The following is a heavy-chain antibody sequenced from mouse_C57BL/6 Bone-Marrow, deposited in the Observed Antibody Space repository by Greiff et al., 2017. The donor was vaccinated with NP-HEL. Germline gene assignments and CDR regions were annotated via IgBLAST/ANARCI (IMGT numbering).Heavy chain of an antibody. CDR1: GYTFTSYG. Sequence: QVQLKESGAELARPGASVKLSCKASGYTFTSYGISWVKQRTGQGLEWIGEIYPRSGNTYYNEKFKGKATLTADKSSSTAYMELRSLTSEDSAVYFCARSPHYYGSSRYWYFDVWGTGTTVTVSS. V-gene: IGHV1-81*01. CDR3: ARSPHYYGSSRYWYFDV. D-gene: IGHD1-1*01. J-gene: IGHJ1*03. CDR2: IYPRSGNT.